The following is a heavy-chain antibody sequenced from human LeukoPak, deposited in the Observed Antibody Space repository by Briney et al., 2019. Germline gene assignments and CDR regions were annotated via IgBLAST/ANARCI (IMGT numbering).Heavy chain of an antibody. Sequence: GGSLRLSCAASGFTFSSYWMHWVRQAPGKGLVWVPRINSDGSSTSYADSVKGRFTISRDNAKNTLYLQMNSLRAEDTAVYYCARDLRVRGVSNYFDYWGQGTLVTVSS. CDR1: GFTFSSYW. J-gene: IGHJ4*02. CDR2: INSDGSST. V-gene: IGHV3-74*01. CDR3: ARDLRVRGVSNYFDY. D-gene: IGHD3-10*01.